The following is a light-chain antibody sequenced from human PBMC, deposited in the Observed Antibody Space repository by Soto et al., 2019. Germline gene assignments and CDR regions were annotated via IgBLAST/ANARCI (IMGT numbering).Light chain of an antibody. CDR2: DAY. CDR3: HHYNRSPIFT. V-gene: IGKV3-20*01. Sequence: EIVLTQSPGTLSLSPGERATLSCRASQSISSNYLAWYQQRPGQAPRLLMYDAYSRAAGIPDRFSGSGSRTDFTLTISRLEPEDFAVFYCHHYNRSPIFTFGPGTTVEIK. CDR1: QSISSNY. J-gene: IGKJ3*01.